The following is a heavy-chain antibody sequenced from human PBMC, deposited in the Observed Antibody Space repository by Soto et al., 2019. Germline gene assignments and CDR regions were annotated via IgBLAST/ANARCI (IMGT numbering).Heavy chain of an antibody. CDR1: VFTFSDYY. D-gene: IGHD2-8*01. CDR3: ARDIGYCTNGVCKNRDYFDY. J-gene: IGHJ4*02. CDR2: ISSSGSTI. Sequence: PGGSLGVPCAPLVFTFSDYYMSWIGQARGKGLDRVSYISSSGSTIYYADSVKGRFTISRDNAKNSLYLQMNSLRAEDTAVYYCARDIGYCTNGVCKNRDYFDYWGQGTLVTVSS. V-gene: IGHV3-11*01.